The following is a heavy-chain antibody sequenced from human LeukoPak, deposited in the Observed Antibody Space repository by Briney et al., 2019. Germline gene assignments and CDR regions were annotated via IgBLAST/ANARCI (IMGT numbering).Heavy chain of an antibody. Sequence: ASVKVSCKVSGYTFTTYGISWVRQAPGQGLEWMGWISAYNNNTKNARKFQGRVTMTTDTSTSTAYMELRSLRSDDTAVYYCARRLERHHDFDYWGQGTQVTVSS. J-gene: IGHJ4*02. CDR2: ISAYNNNT. CDR1: GYTFTTYG. D-gene: IGHD1-1*01. CDR3: ARRLERHHDFDY. V-gene: IGHV1-18*01.